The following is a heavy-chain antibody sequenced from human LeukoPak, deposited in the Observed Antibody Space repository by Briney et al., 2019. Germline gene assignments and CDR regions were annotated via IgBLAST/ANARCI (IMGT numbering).Heavy chain of an antibody. CDR3: AKGYGWEASYYYYYMDV. Sequence: GGSLRLSCAASGFTFSSYSMNWVRQAPGKGLEWVACIRYEGNNKYYADSVKGRFTIFRDNSRNTLYLQMNSLRTEDTAVYYCAKGYGWEASYYYYYMDVWGKGTTVTFSS. D-gene: IGHD1-26*01. J-gene: IGHJ6*03. V-gene: IGHV3-30*02. CDR2: IRYEGNNK. CDR1: GFTFSSYS.